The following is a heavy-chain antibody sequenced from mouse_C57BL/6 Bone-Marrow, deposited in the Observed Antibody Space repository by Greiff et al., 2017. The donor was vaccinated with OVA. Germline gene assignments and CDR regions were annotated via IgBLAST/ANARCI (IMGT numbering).Heavy chain of an antibody. CDR2: IDPSDSYT. Sequence: QVQLQQPGAELVRPGTSVKLSCKASGYTFTSYWMHWVKQRPGQGLEWIGVIDPSDSYTNYNQKFKGKATLTVDTSSSTADMQLSSLPSEDSAVYYCAREDGNVAYWGQGTLVTVSA. V-gene: IGHV1-59*01. J-gene: IGHJ3*01. D-gene: IGHD2-1*01. CDR1: GYTFTSYW. CDR3: AREDGNVAY.